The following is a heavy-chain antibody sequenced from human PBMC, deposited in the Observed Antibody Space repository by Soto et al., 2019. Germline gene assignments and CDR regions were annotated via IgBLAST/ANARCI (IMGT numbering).Heavy chain of an antibody. CDR2: ISGSGGNT. CDR1: GFTFSSYA. Sequence: EVQLLDSGGGLVQPGGALRLSCAASGFTFSSYAMSWVRQAPGKGLECVSTISGSGGNTYYADSGRGRFTISRDNSKNTLYLPTNSLRAEDPAVDYCAKGRAPSGWYPPYYYGMDVWGQGTTVTVSS. J-gene: IGHJ6*02. D-gene: IGHD6-19*01. CDR3: AKGRAPSGWYPPYYYGMDV. V-gene: IGHV3-23*01.